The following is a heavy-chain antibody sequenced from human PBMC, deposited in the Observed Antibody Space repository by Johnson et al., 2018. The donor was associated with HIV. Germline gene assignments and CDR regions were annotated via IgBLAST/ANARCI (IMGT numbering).Heavy chain of an antibody. D-gene: IGHD2-15*01. J-gene: IGHJ3*02. CDR2: ISYDGSNK. CDR1: GFTFSSYA. Sequence: QVLLVESGGGVVQPGRSLRLSCAASGFTFSSYAMHWVRQAPGKGLEWVAVISYDGSNKYYADSVKGRFTISRDNSKNTLYLQMNSLRAEDTAVYYCAKEEDIWRLGLYRAFESWGQGTMVTVSS. V-gene: IGHV3-30*04. CDR3: AKEEDIWRLGLYRAFES.